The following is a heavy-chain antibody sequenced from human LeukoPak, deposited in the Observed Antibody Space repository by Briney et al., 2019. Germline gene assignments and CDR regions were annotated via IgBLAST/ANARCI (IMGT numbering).Heavy chain of an antibody. D-gene: IGHD3-10*01. CDR1: GFTFSGYV. CDR2: MSGGGAST. J-gene: IGHJ4*02. CDR3: AKGSGSYRPYYFDY. Sequence: PGGSLRLSCAGSGFTFSGYVMSWVRQAPGKGLEWVSAMSGGGASTYDADSVKGRFTISRDNSKNTLYLQMNSLRAEDTAVYYCAKGSGSYRPYYFDYWGQGTLVIVSS. V-gene: IGHV3-23*01.